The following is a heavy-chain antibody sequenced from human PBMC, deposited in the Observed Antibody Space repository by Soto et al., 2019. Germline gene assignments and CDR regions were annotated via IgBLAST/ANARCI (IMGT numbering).Heavy chain of an antibody. Sequence: ASVKVSCKTSGYTFTTYDIHWVRQASGQGLEWMGSMNRNSGDTAYAQKLQDRVTRTRDTSISTAHMELSSLRSEDTATYYCAVTYFDYTWGHYRYSWGQGTPVTVSS. D-gene: IGHD3-16*02. CDR2: MNRNSGDT. CDR1: GYTFTTYD. CDR3: AVTYFDYTWGHYRYS. V-gene: IGHV1-8*02. J-gene: IGHJ5*02.